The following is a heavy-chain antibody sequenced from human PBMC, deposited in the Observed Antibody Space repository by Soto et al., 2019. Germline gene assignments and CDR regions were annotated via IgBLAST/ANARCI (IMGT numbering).Heavy chain of an antibody. CDR2: INSDGSST. CDR3: VRTGLVVAAATREDY. Sequence: EVQLVESGGGLVQPGGSLRLSCAASGFTFSSYWMHWVRQAPGKGLVWVSRINSDGSSTSYADSVKGRFTISRDNAKNTLYLQMNSLRAEDTAVYYCVRTGLVVAAATREDYWGQGTLVTFSS. J-gene: IGHJ4*02. V-gene: IGHV3-74*01. D-gene: IGHD2-15*01. CDR1: GFTFSSYW.